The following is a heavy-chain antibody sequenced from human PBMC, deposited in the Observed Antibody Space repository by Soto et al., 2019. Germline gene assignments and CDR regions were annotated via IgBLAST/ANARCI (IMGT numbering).Heavy chain of an antibody. D-gene: IGHD5-12*01. CDR2: IYHSGST. V-gene: IGHV4-38-2*02. CDR1: GYSISSGYY. J-gene: IGHJ6*02. CDR3: ARDLLPGVATVYYYYGMDV. Sequence: PSETLSLTCAVSGYSISSGYYWGWIRQPPGKGLEWIGSIYHSGSTYYNPSLKSRVTISVDTSKNQFSLKLSSVTAADTAVYYCARDLLPGVATVYYYYGMDVWGQGTTVT.